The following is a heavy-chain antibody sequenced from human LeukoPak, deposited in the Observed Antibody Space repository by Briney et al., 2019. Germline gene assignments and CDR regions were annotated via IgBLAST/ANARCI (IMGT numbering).Heavy chain of an antibody. J-gene: IGHJ5*02. D-gene: IGHD3-22*01. Sequence: PSETLSLTCTVSGGSISSSSYYWGWIRQPPGKGLEWIGSIYYSGSTYYNPSLKSRVTISVDTSRNQFSLKLSSVTVADTAVYYCARAYDSSGYYYWNWFDPWGQGTLVTVSS. CDR1: GGSISSSSYY. CDR2: IYYSGST. V-gene: IGHV4-39*07. CDR3: ARAYDSSGYYYWNWFDP.